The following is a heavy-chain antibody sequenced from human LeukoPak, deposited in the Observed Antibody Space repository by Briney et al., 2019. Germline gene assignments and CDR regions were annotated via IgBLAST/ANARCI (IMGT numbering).Heavy chain of an antibody. J-gene: IGHJ4*02. CDR1: GFTVSSNY. D-gene: IGHD3-9*01. Sequence: GGSLRLSCAASGFTVSSNYMSWVRQAPGKGLEWVSVIYSGGSTYYADSVKGRFTISRDNSKNTLYLQMNSLRAEDTAVYYCARESLTGYHIPCWGQGTLVTVSS. V-gene: IGHV3-66*01. CDR2: IYSGGST. CDR3: ARESLTGYHIPC.